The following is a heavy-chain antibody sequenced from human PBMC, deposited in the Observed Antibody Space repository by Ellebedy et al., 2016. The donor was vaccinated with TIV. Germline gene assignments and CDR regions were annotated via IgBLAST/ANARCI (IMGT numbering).Heavy chain of an antibody. CDR2: IYYSGST. Sequence: SETLSLXXTVSGGSISSYYWSWIRQPPGKGLEWIGYIYYSGSTNYNPSLKSRVTISVDTSKNQFSLKLSSVTAADTAVYYCARGRSLLLWFGELFRPFDYWGQGTLVTVSS. D-gene: IGHD3-10*01. J-gene: IGHJ4*02. CDR1: GGSISSYY. CDR3: ARGRSLLLWFGELFRPFDY. V-gene: IGHV4-59*12.